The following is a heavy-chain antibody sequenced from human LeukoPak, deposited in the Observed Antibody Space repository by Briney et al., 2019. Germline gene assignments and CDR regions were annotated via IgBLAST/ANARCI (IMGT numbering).Heavy chain of an antibody. V-gene: IGHV1-69*13. Sequence: SVKVSCKASGGTFSSYAISWVRQAPGQGLEWMGGIIPIFGTANYAQKFQGRVTITADESTSTAYMELSSLRSEDTAVYYCARDAITYYYDSSGYYYWFDPWGQGTLVTVSP. CDR3: ARDAITYYYDSSGYYYWFDP. D-gene: IGHD3-22*01. CDR2: IIPIFGTA. CDR1: GGTFSSYA. J-gene: IGHJ5*02.